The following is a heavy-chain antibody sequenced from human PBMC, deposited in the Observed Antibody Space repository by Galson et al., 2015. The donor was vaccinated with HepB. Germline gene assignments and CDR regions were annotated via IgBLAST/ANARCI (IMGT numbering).Heavy chain of an antibody. CDR1: GFTFSDHY. J-gene: IGHJ4*02. CDR2: SRNKAKGYST. V-gene: IGHV3-72*01. Sequence: LRLSCAVSGFTFSDHYVDWVRQAPGKGLEWVGRSRNKAKGYSTAYAASVKGRFTVSRDGSKNSVFLQMNSLRSDDTAVYYCARSEVTTVVTDFDSWGQGTLVTASS. D-gene: IGHD4-23*01. CDR3: ARSEVTTVVTDFDS.